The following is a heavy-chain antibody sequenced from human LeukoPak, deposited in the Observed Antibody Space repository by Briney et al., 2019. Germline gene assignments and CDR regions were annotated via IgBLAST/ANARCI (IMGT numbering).Heavy chain of an antibody. J-gene: IGHJ4*02. V-gene: IGHV1-18*01. D-gene: IGHD2-15*01. Sequence: ASVKVSCKASGCTFTSYAISWVRQAPGQGLEWMGWISAYNGNTNYAQKLQGRVTMTTDTSTSTAYMELRSLRSDDTAVYYCARAGRGRGGYCSGGSCYGDYWGQGTLVTVSS. CDR3: ARAGRGRGGYCSGGSCYGDY. CDR2: ISAYNGNT. CDR1: GCTFTSYA.